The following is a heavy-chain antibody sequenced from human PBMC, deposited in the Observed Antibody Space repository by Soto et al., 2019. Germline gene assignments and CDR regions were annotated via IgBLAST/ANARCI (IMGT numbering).Heavy chain of an antibody. CDR1: GASVSSNSAA. Sequence: SQTLSLDCAISGASVSSNSAAWNWIRQSPSRGLEWLGRTYYRYKWYNDYAVSVKSRITINPDTSKNQFSLQLNSVTPEDTAVYYCARTKIMVRGVMDYYYGRDVCGQGTTVTVSS. CDR2: TYYRYKWYN. D-gene: IGHD3-10*01. CDR3: ARTKIMVRGVMDYYYGRDV. J-gene: IGHJ6*02. V-gene: IGHV6-1*01.